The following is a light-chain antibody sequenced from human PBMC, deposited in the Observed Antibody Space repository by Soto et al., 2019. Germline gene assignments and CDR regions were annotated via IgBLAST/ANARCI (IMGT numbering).Light chain of an antibody. J-gene: IGKJ4*01. CDR1: QSVSNN. Sequence: EIVMTQSPATLSVSPGERATLSCRASQSVSNNLAWYQQKPGQAPRLLIYGASTRATGIPARFSGSGPGTEFTLTISSLQSEDFAVYYCQQYNSWPLTFGGGTKVAIK. CDR2: GAS. CDR3: QQYNSWPLT. V-gene: IGKV3-15*01.